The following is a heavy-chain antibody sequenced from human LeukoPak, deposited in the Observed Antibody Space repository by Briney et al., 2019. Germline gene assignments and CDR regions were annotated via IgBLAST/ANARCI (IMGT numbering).Heavy chain of an antibody. J-gene: IGHJ5*02. V-gene: IGHV1-46*03. CDR2: INPSGGST. CDR1: GYTFTSYY. Sequence: GASVKVSCKVSGYTFTSYYMHWVRQAPGQGLEWMGIINPSGGSTSYAQKFQGRVTMTRDTSTSTVYMELSSLRSEDTAVYYCARDLGGIVPAAADENWFDPWGQGTLVTVSS. CDR3: ARDLGGIVPAAADENWFDP. D-gene: IGHD2-2*01.